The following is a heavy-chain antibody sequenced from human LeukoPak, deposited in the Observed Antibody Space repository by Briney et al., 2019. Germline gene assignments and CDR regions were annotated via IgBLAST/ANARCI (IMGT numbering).Heavy chain of an antibody. CDR3: ASSSGWLKGDAFDI. CDR1: GYTFTSYG. J-gene: IGHJ3*02. V-gene: IGHV1-18*01. CDR2: ISAYNGNT. Sequence: ASVKVSCKASGYTFTSYGISWVRQAPGQGLEWMGWISAYNGNTNYAQKLQGRVTMTTDTSTSIAYMELRSLRSDDTAVYYCASSSGWLKGDAFDIWGQGTMVTVSS. D-gene: IGHD6-19*01.